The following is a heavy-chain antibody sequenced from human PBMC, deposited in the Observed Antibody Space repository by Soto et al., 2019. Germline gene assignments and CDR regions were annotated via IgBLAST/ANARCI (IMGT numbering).Heavy chain of an antibody. D-gene: IGHD3-16*01. CDR3: ARRWGDAFDI. J-gene: IGHJ3*02. CDR2: IYHSGST. Sequence: TLSLTCAVFCYSIICRAYSWSWIRQPPGKGLEWIGYIYHSGSTYYNPSLKSRVTISVDRSKNQFSLKLSSVTAADTAVYYCARRWGDAFDIWGQGTMVS. CDR1: CYSIICRAYS. V-gene: IGHV4-30-2*01.